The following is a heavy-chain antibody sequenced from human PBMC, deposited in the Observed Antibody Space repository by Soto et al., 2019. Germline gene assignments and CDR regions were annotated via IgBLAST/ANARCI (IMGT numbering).Heavy chain of an antibody. V-gene: IGHV3-23*01. Sequence: GWSLRLSCAASGFTFSSYAMSWVRQAPGKGLEWVSAISGSGGSTYYADSVKGRLTISRDNSKNTLYLQMNSLRAEDTAVYYCAKDVNRYYFDYWGQGTLVTVSS. J-gene: IGHJ4*02. CDR2: ISGSGGST. CDR1: GFTFSSYA. CDR3: AKDVNRYYFDY.